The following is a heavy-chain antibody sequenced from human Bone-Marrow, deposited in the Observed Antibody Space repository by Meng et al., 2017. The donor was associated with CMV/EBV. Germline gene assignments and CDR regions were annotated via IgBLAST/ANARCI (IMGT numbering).Heavy chain of an antibody. J-gene: IGHJ5*02. CDR3: ARVVSSHDWFDP. CDR1: GGSISSYY. CDR2: IYYSGST. V-gene: IGHV4-59*01. Sequence: GSLRLSCTVSGGSISSYYWSWIRRPPGKGLEWIGYIYYSGSTNYNPSLKSRVTISVDTSKNQFSLKLSSVTAADTAVYYCARVVSSHDWFDPWGQGTLVTVSS.